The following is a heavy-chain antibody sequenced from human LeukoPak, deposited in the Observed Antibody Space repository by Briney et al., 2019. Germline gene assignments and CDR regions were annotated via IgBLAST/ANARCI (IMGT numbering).Heavy chain of an antibody. CDR3: AREARVDRAFDI. CDR2: IYYSGNT. CDR1: RGSISSGGYY. J-gene: IGHJ3*02. Sequence: SETLTLTCTVSRGSISSGGYYWSWIRQHPGKGLEWIGYIYYSGNTYYNPSLKSRVTISVDTSKNQFSLKLSSVTAADTAVYFRAREARVDRAFDIWGPGKMVTVSA. V-gene: IGHV4-31*03.